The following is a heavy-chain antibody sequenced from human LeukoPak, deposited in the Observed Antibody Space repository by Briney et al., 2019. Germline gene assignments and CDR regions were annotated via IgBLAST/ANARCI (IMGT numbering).Heavy chain of an antibody. CDR3: ARGGGLLWFGELGYYYYYMDV. V-gene: IGHV7-4-1*02. CDR1: GYTFASYA. Sequence: ASVKVSCKASGYTFASYAMNWVRQAPGQGLEWMGWINTNTGNPTYAQGFTGRFVFSLDTSVSTAYLQISSLKAEDTAVYYCARGGGLLWFGELGYYYYYMDVWGKGTTVTVSS. CDR2: INTNTGNP. D-gene: IGHD3-10*01. J-gene: IGHJ6*03.